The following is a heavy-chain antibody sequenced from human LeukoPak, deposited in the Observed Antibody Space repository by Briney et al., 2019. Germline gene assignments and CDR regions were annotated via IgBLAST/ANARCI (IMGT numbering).Heavy chain of an antibody. CDR3: ARDKKSGESSEIDY. V-gene: IGHV3-74*03. Sequence: GGSLGLSCAASGFTFSNYWVHWVRQAPGKGLVWVSRINRDGSTTKYADSVKGRFTVSRDNAKNTLNLQMNSLRAEDTAVYYCARDKKSGESSEIDYWGQGTLVTVSS. J-gene: IGHJ4*02. CDR1: GFTFSNYW. CDR2: INRDGSTT. D-gene: IGHD3-10*01.